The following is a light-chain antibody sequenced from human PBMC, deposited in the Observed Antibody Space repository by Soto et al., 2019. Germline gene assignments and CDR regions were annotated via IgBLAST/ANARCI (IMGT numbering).Light chain of an antibody. CDR1: QGISSW. CDR3: QQLDSFPLT. J-gene: IGKJ5*01. V-gene: IGKV1-12*01. CDR2: AAS. Sequence: DIQMTQSPSSVSASVGDRVTITCRASQGISSWLAWYQQRPGRAPKLLIYAASSLQSGVPSRLSGSGSGTDLILTISSLQPEDVATYYCQQLDSFPLTCGQGTRLEIK.